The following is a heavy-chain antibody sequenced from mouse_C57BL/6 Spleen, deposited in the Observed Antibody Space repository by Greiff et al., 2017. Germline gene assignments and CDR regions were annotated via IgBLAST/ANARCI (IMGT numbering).Heavy chain of an antibody. J-gene: IGHJ4*01. V-gene: IGHV1-53*01. Sequence: QVQLQQPGTELVKPGASVKLSCKASGYTFTSYWMHWVQPRPGQGLEWIGNINPSNGGTNYNEKFKSKATLTVDKSSSTAHMQLSSLTSADSAVYYCARITTVVARAMDYWGQGTSVTVSS. D-gene: IGHD1-1*01. CDR3: ARITTVVARAMDY. CDR1: GYTFTSYW. CDR2: INPSNGGT.